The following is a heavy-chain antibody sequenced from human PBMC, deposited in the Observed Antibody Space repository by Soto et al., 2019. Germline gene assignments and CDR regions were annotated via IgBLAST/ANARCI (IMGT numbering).Heavy chain of an antibody. J-gene: IGHJ4*02. CDR2: IYYSGST. CDR3: ARDVDADFRTDFDY. D-gene: IGHD4-17*01. Sequence: PAETLSLTCTVSGGSISSGVYYWSWIRQHPGKGLEWIGYIYYSGSTYYKPSLKSRVTISVDTSKNSVYLEMESLRDEDTALYYCARDVDADFRTDFDYWGRGTLVTVSS. V-gene: IGHV4-31*03. CDR1: GGSISSGVYY.